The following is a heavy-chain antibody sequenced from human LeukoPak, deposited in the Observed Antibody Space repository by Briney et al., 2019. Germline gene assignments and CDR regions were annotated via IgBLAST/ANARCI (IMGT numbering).Heavy chain of an antibody. CDR1: GFDFRRHW. Sequence: GGSLRLSCVASGFDFRRHWMSWVRQAPGKGLEWVAYINQNGREKNFMDSVKGRFTISRDNAKNSLLLQMNSLRAEDTAVYYCARVGDGDMYFDYWGQGSRVTVSS. J-gene: IGHJ4*02. CDR2: INQNGREK. CDR3: ARVGDGDMYFDY. V-gene: IGHV3-7*01. D-gene: IGHD2-21*02.